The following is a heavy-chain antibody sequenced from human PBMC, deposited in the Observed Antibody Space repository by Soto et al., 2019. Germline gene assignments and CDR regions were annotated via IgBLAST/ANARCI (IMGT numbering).Heavy chain of an antibody. CDR3: TKRRNVFPFLEWSSGMEV. D-gene: IGHD3-3*01. V-gene: IGHV3-30*18. Sequence: GGSLRLSCAASGFTFSNYGMHWVRQAPGKGLEWVAFISDDGSKKYYADSMKGRFTMSRDNSKRTLYLQMSSLRVEATAVYYCTKRRNVFPFLEWSSGMEVCGQGTPVTVS. CDR1: GFTFSNYG. CDR2: ISDDGSKK. J-gene: IGHJ6*02.